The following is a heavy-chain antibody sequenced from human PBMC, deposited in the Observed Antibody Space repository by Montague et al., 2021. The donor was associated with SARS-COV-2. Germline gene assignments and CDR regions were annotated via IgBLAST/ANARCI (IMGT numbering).Heavy chain of an antibody. V-gene: IGHV2-5*01. Sequence: VKPTQTLTLTCTFSGFSLSTPNVGVGWIRQPPGKALEWVAVIXXXYKKRYSPSLRNRLTITKDTANNQVVLSLTYVDPVDTATYYCAHLIRYYDIFTGIPYDYWGQGSLVTVSS. CDR1: GFSLSTPNVG. CDR2: IXXXYKK. J-gene: IGHJ4*02. D-gene: IGHD3-9*01. CDR3: AHLIRYYDIFTGIPYDY.